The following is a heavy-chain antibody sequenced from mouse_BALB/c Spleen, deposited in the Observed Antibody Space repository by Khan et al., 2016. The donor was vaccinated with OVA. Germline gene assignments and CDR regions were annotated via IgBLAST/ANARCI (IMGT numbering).Heavy chain of an antibody. CDR2: IRFSGST. CDR3: TTERFHYGSSYRALDY. Sequence: EVQLQESGPGLVKPSQSLSLTCSVTGYSITSDYAWNWIRQFPGNKLEWMGYIRFSGSTTFNPSLKSRISITRGTSKNQFFLQLNSVTTEDTGTYYCTTERFHYGSSYRALDYRVQGTTLTVSS. D-gene: IGHD1-1*01. V-gene: IGHV3-2*02. CDR1: GYSITSDYA. J-gene: IGHJ2*01.